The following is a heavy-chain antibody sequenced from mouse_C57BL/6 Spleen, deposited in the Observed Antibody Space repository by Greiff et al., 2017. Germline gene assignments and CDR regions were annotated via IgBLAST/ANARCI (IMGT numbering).Heavy chain of an antibody. CDR1: GYTFTDYY. CDR3: ARTGLPYYAMDY. CDR2: LNPYNGGT. J-gene: IGHJ4*01. V-gene: IGHV1-19*01. D-gene: IGHD2-2*01. Sequence: VQLQQSGPVLVKPGASVKMSCKASGYTFTDYYLNWVKQSHGQSLEWIGVLNPYNGGTSYNQKFKCKATLTVDKSSSTAYMALNSLTSEDSAVYYCARTGLPYYAMDYWGKGTSVTLSS.